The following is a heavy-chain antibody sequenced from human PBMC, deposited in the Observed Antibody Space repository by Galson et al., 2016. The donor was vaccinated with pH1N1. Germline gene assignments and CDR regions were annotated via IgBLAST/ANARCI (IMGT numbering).Heavy chain of an antibody. J-gene: IGHJ3*01. D-gene: IGHD3-16*01. V-gene: IGHV2-5*02. CDR2: IYWDDDK. Sequence: PALAKPTQTLTLTCNFSGFSVSSSGMGVGWIRQHPGKGLEWLAVIYWDDDKRHSPSLKSRLNITKDPSKNQVVLKMTNMDPADTATYYCAHREVMITNAFDFWGQGTKVTVSS. CDR3: AHREVMITNAFDF. CDR1: GFSVSSSGMG.